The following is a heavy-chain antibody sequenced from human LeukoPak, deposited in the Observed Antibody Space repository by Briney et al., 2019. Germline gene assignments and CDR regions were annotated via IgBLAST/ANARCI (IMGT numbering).Heavy chain of an antibody. CDR3: ARTSSSPSGFDY. CDR2: IIPIFGTA. D-gene: IGHD6-6*01. Sequence: ASLKVSCKASIGTFSSYAISWVRHAPRQGREWMGGIIPIFGTANYAQKFQRRVTITTDESTSTAYMELSSLRSEDTAVYYCARTSSSPSGFDYWGQGTLVTVSS. CDR1: IGTFSSYA. V-gene: IGHV1-69*05. J-gene: IGHJ4*02.